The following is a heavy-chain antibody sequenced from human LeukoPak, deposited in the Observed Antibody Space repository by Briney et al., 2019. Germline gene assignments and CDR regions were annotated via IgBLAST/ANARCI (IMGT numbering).Heavy chain of an antibody. V-gene: IGHV4-4*07. CDR3: ASALRFLEWEAFDI. Sequence: SETLSLTCTVSGGSISSYYWSWIRQPAGKGLEWIGRIYTSGSTNYNPSLKSRVTMSVDTSKNQFSLKLSSVTAADTAVDYCASALRFLEWEAFDIWGQGTMVTVSS. D-gene: IGHD3-3*01. J-gene: IGHJ3*02. CDR2: IYTSGST. CDR1: GGSISSYY.